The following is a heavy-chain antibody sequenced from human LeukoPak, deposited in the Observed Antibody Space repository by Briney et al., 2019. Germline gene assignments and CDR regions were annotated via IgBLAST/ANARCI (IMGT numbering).Heavy chain of an antibody. CDR3: ARKGYGDYGQSFDY. D-gene: IGHD4-17*01. V-gene: IGHV4-30-4*01. CDR1: GGSISSGDYY. J-gene: IGHJ4*02. CDR2: IYYSGST. Sequence: SQTLSLTCTVSGGSISSGDYYWSWIRQPPGKGLEWIGYIYYSGSTYYNPSLKSRVTISVDTSKNQFSLKLSSVTAADTAVYYCARKGYGDYGQSFDYWGQGTLVTVSS.